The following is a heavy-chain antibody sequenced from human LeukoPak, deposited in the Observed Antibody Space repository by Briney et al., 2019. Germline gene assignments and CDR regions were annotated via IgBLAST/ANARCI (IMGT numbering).Heavy chain of an antibody. CDR3: ARHSYSSSXXXDDYYXMXV. CDR1: GGSISSSSYY. Sequence: SETLSLTCTVSGGSISSSSYYWGWIRQPPGKGLEWIGSIYYSGSTYYNPSLKSRVTISVDTSKNQFSLKLSSVTAADTAGYYCARHSYSSSXXXDDYYXMXVWGQGXTVTVS. V-gene: IGHV4-39*01. D-gene: IGHD6-13*01. J-gene: IGHJ6*02. CDR2: IYYSGST.